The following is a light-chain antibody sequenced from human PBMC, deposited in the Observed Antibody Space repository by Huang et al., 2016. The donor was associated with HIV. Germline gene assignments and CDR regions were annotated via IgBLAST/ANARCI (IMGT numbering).Light chain of an antibody. CDR1: QTISRY. CDR3: HQRAGWPL. Sequence: EVVLTKSPATLSLSPGERATLSCRASQTISRYLAWYQHKPGQPPRRLIYDTSKRATGIPARFSGSGSGTDFTLTISSLEPEDFAVYYCHQRAGWPLFGGGTKVEIK. V-gene: IGKV3-11*01. CDR2: DTS. J-gene: IGKJ4*02.